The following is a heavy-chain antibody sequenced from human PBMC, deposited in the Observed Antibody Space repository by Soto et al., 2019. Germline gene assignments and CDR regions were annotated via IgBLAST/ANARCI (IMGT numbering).Heavy chain of an antibody. J-gene: IGHJ4*02. D-gene: IGHD2-21*01. V-gene: IGHV4-31*03. CDR3: ARGVIH. CDR1: GGSISSGGYY. CDR2: TYYAASP. Sequence: QVQLQESGPGLVKPSQTLSLTCTVSGGSISSGGYYWSWIRQPPGKGLGWIGSTYYAASPSYNPSLKSRVTISVDTSKNQFSLKLGAVTAADTAVYYCARGVIHWGQGTLVTVSS.